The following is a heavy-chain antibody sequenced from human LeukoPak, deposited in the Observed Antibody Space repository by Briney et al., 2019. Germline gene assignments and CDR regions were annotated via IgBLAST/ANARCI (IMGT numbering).Heavy chain of an antibody. CDR2: ITISSSII. V-gene: IGHV3-21*01. CDR3: ARDLSDDNSLDY. CDR1: GFTVSSSY. Sequence: GGSLRLSCVASGFTVSSSYMSWVRQAPGKGLEWVSSITISSSIIYYADSVKGRFTISRDNAKNSLFLQMNSLRAEDTAVYYCARDLSDDNSLDYWGQGTLVSVSS. J-gene: IGHJ4*02. D-gene: IGHD3-22*01.